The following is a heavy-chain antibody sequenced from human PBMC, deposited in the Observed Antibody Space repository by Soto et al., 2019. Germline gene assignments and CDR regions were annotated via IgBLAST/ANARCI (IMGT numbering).Heavy chain of an antibody. CDR2: ISYDGSNK. CDR1: GFTFSSYA. D-gene: IGHD6-13*01. Sequence: QVQLVESGGGVVQPGRSLRLSCAASGFTFSSYAMHWVRQAPGKGLEWVAVISYDGSNKYYADSVKGRFTISRDNSKNTLYLQMNSLRAEDTAVYYCARGKSEQLGWFDPWGQGTLVTVSS. CDR3: ARGKSEQLGWFDP. J-gene: IGHJ5*02. V-gene: IGHV3-30-3*01.